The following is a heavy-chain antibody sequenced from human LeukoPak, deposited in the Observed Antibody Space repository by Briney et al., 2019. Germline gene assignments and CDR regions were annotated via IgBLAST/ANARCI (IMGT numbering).Heavy chain of an antibody. CDR2: ISGSAITT. CDR3: ATTIRYGSGSYDAFDI. D-gene: IGHD3-10*01. Sequence: PGGSLRLSCTTSGFTFSNYAMSWVRQAPGKGLEWVSSISGSAITTYYADSVKGRFAISRDNSKNTLYLQMTSLRAEDTAVYYCATTIRYGSGSYDAFDIWGQGTMVTVSS. V-gene: IGHV3-23*01. J-gene: IGHJ3*02. CDR1: GFTFSNYA.